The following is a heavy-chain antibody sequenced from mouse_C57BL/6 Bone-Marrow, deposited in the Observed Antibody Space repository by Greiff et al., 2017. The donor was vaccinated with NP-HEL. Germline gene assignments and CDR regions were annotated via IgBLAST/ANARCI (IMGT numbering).Heavy chain of an antibody. CDR3: VRHGTYYGSSYFDY. V-gene: IGHV10-1*01. J-gene: IGHJ2*01. Sequence: VQLKESGGGLVQPKGSLKLSCAASGFSFNTYAMNWVRQAPGKGLEWVARIRSKSNNYATYYADSVKDRFTISRDDSESMLYLQMNNLKTEDTAMYYCVRHGTYYGSSYFDYWGQGTTLTVSS. CDR1: GFSFNTYA. CDR2: IRSKSNNYAT. D-gene: IGHD1-1*01.